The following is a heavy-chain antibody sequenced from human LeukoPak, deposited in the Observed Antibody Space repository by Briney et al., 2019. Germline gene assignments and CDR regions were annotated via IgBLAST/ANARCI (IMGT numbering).Heavy chain of an antibody. J-gene: IGHJ4*02. V-gene: IGHV4-4*09. D-gene: IGHD3-10*01. CDR2: IYTSGST. Sequence: ETLSLTCTVSGGSTSTYYWSWIRQPPGKGLEWIGYIYTSGSTDYNPSLKSRVTISLDTSNNQFSLNLNSVTAADTAVYYCARSRGRKVTPFDYWGQGILVTVSS. CDR1: GGSTSTYY. CDR3: ARSRGRKVTPFDY.